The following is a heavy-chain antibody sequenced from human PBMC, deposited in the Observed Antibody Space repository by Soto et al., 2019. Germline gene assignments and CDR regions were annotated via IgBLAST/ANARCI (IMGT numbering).Heavy chain of an antibody. CDR1: GGSFSGYY. V-gene: IGHV4-34*01. CDR3: ARERSQATAVAYYYYYYDMDV. D-gene: IGHD2-15*01. Sequence: PSETLSLTCPVYGGSFSGYYWSWIRQPPGKGQEWIGEINHSGSNNYNPSLKSRVTISVDTSKNQFSLKPSAVTAADTAVYYCARERSQATAVAYYYYYYDMDVWGKGTTVTVSS. J-gene: IGHJ6*03. CDR2: INHSGSN.